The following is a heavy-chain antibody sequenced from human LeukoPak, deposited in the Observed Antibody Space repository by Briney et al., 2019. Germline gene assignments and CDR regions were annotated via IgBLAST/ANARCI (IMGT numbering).Heavy chain of an antibody. J-gene: IGHJ4*02. Sequence: GGSLRLSCAASGFTFSSYSMNWVRQAPGKGLERVSSISSNSSYIYYADSVKGRFTISRDNAKNSLYLQMNSLRAEDTAVYYCARAVDLEWELLLGGFDYWGQGTLVTVSS. V-gene: IGHV3-21*01. D-gene: IGHD1-26*01. CDR3: ARAVDLEWELLLGGFDY. CDR2: ISSNSSYI. CDR1: GFTFSSYS.